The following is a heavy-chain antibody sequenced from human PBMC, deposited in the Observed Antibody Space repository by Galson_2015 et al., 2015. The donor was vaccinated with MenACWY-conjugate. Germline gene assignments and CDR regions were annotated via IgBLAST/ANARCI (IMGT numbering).Heavy chain of an antibody. D-gene: IGHD7-27*01. V-gene: IGHV3-30*02. CDR1: GFSSTIPA. CDR3: TRDRDWGFDF. J-gene: IGHJ4*02. CDR2: IRSDGSDK. Sequence: SLRLSFAAAGFSSTIPAMDWVRHAPGRGLEWVAFIRSDGSDKYYADSVKGRFILSRDNSTNTLSLDMNNLRAGETALYDCTRDRDWGFDFWGQGALVTVSS.